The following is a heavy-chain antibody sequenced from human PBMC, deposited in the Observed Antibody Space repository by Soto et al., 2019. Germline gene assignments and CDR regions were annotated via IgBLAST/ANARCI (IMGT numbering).Heavy chain of an antibody. CDR1: GGTFRNYA. D-gene: IGHD6-19*01. V-gene: IGHV1-69*12. J-gene: IGHJ2*01. Sequence: QVQLVQSGAEVKKPGSSVKVSCKASGGTFRNYAISWVRQAPGQGLEWMGGITPIFGTANYAQKFQGRVTITADESVSTAYRELRRLGSEDTAVYYCAKTLGSAVAGPGRFDLWGRGTLVTVSS. CDR3: AKTLGSAVAGPGRFDL. CDR2: ITPIFGTA.